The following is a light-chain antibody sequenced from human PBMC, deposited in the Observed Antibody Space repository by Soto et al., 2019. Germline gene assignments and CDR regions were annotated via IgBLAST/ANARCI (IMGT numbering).Light chain of an antibody. V-gene: IGLV1-47*01. Sequence: QSVLTQPPSASGTPGQRVTISCSGSSSNIGSNYVYWYQQLPGTAPKLLIYRNNQRPSGVPDQFSGSKSGTSASLAISGLRSEDEADYYCGAWDDSLSGVVFGGGTKVTVL. CDR2: RNN. CDR3: GAWDDSLSGVV. CDR1: SSNIGSNY. J-gene: IGLJ2*01.